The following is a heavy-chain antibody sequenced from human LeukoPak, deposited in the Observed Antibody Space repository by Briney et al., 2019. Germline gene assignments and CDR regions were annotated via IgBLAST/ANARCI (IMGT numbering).Heavy chain of an antibody. CDR3: AKGDCSSTSCHFDY. J-gene: IGHJ4*02. V-gene: IGHV3-43D*04. Sequence: AGGSLRLSCAASGFTFDDYAMHWVRQAPGKGLEWVSLISWDGGSTYCADSVKGRFTISRDNSKNSLYLQMNSLRAEDTALYYCAKGDCSSTSCHFDYWGQGTLVTVSS. CDR1: GFTFDDYA. CDR2: ISWDGGST. D-gene: IGHD2-2*01.